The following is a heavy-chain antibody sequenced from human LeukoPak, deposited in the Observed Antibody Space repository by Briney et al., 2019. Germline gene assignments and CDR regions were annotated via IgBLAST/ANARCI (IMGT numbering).Heavy chain of an antibody. D-gene: IGHD6-13*01. CDR3: ARVPSSSWPPYFDY. J-gene: IGHJ4*02. Sequence: SETLSLTCTVSGGSISSYYWSWIRQPPGKGLEWLGYIYYIGGTNYNPSLKSRVTISVDTSKNQFPLKLSSVTAADTAVYYCARVPSSSWPPYFDYWGQGTLVTVSS. CDR1: GGSISSYY. CDR2: IYYIGGT. V-gene: IGHV4-59*01.